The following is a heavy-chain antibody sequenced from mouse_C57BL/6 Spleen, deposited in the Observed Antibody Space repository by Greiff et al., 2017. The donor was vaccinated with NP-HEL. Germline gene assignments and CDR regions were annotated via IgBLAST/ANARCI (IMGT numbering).Heavy chain of an antibody. CDR1: GYTFTSYW. CDR2: IHPNSGST. CDR3: ARRTLPGDFDV. J-gene: IGHJ1*03. D-gene: IGHD2-12*01. Sequence: QVQLKQPGAELVKPGASVKLSCKASGYTFTSYWMHWVKQRPGQGLEWIGMIHPNSGSTNYNEKFKSKATLTVDKSSSTAYMQLSSLTSEDSAVYYCARRTLPGDFDVWGTGTTVTVSS. V-gene: IGHV1-64*01.